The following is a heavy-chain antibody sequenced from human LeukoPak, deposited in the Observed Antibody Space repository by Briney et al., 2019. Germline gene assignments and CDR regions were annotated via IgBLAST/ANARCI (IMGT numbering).Heavy chain of an antibody. CDR2: IYTSGST. CDR1: GGSISSYY. V-gene: IGHV4-4*07. Sequence: PSETLSLTCTVSGGSISSYYWSWIRQPAGKGLEWIGRIYTSGSTNYNPSLKSRVTMSVDTSKNQFSLKLSSVTAADTAVYYCARARQDIVVVPAAPRVFDYWGQGTLVTVSS. D-gene: IGHD2-2*01. CDR3: ARARQDIVVVPAAPRVFDY. J-gene: IGHJ4*02.